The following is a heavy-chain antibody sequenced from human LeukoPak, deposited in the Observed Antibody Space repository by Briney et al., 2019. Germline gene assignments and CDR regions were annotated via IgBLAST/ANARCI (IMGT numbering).Heavy chain of an antibody. V-gene: IGHV3-23*01. D-gene: IGHD3-3*01. Sequence: GGSLRLSCAVSGFTFSNYAMSWVRQAPGKGLEWVSAISGSGDNTYYADSVKDRFTVSRDNSKNTLYVQMKSLRAEDTAVYYCARDSSGYKWAFDYWGQGTLVTVSS. CDR3: ARDSSGYKWAFDY. J-gene: IGHJ4*02. CDR1: GFTFSNYA. CDR2: ISGSGDNT.